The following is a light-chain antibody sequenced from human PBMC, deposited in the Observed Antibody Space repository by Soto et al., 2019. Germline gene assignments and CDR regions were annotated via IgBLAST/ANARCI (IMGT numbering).Light chain of an antibody. CDR3: QQYGSSPPYT. CDR1: QSVSSSY. J-gene: IGKJ2*01. Sequence: EIVLTQSPGTLSLSPGERATLSCRASQSVSSSYLAWYQQKPGQAPRLLIYGASSRATGIPDRFSGSGSGTDFTLTISRLEPEDFSMYYCQQYGSSPPYTCSQGTKLEIK. V-gene: IGKV3-20*01. CDR2: GAS.